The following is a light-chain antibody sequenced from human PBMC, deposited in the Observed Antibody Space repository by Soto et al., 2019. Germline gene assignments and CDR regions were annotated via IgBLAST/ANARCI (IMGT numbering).Light chain of an antibody. V-gene: IGKV3-20*01. Sequence: ESVLTQSPGTLSLSPGERATLSCRASETAAGSYLAWYQQKPGQAPRLLIHGASTRATGFPARFSGSGSGTDFTLTISRLDPEDFAVYYCQQYGSSPSFGQGTKVDIK. J-gene: IGKJ1*01. CDR3: QQYGSSPS. CDR1: ETAAGSY. CDR2: GAS.